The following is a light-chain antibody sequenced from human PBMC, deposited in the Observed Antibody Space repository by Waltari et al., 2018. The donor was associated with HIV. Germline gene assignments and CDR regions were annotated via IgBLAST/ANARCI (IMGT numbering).Light chain of an antibody. Sequence: DIQMTQSPSSLSATVGDRVNVTCRASQNVNTWVAWYQQKPNTAPTSLIHATSNLQSGVPSRFSGSGSGIDFILIIDKLRPEDFATYYCQQYDTFPPTFGGGT. CDR1: QNVNTW. CDR2: ATS. V-gene: IGKV1D-16*01. CDR3: QQYDTFPPT. J-gene: IGKJ4*01.